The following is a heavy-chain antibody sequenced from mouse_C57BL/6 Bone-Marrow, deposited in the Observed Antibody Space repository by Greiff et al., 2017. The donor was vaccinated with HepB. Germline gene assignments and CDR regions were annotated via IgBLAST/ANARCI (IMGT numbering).Heavy chain of an antibody. J-gene: IGHJ4*01. D-gene: IGHD1-1*01. CDR3: ARYYYPYY. CDR2: ISSGSSTI. V-gene: IGHV5-17*01. CDR1: GFTFSDYG. Sequence: EVQGVESGGGLVKPGGSLKLSCAASGFTFSDYGMHWVRQAPEKGLEWVAYISSGSSTIYYADTVKGRFTISRDNAKNTLFLQMTSLRSEDTAMYYCARYYYPYYWGQGTSVTVSS.